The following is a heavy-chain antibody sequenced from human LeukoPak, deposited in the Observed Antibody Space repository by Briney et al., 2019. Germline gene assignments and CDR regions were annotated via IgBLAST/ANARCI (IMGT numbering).Heavy chain of an antibody. CDR3: AKGQGSSGWTRIDY. V-gene: IGHV3-9*01. CDR1: GFTLDDYG. Sequence: PGGSLRLSCAASGFTLDDYGMRWVRHAAGKGREWVSGISWTSGSIGYADSVKGRFTISRDNAKNSLYLQMNSLRAEDTALYYCAKGQGSSGWTRIDYWGQGTLVTVSS. CDR2: ISWTSGSI. D-gene: IGHD6-19*01. J-gene: IGHJ4*02.